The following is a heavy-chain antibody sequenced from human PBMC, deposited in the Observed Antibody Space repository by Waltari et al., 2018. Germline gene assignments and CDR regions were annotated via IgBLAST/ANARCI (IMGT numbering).Heavy chain of an antibody. Sequence: QVQLQESGPGLVKPSETLSLTCTVSGGSISSYYWSWIRQPPGKGLEWIGYIYYSGSTNYNPSLKSRVTISVDTSKNQFSLKLSSVTAADTAVYYCARDSSRYYGSGSYYAPFDYWGQGTLVTVSS. CDR3: ARDSSRYYGSGSYYAPFDY. CDR1: GGSISSYY. CDR2: IYYSGST. J-gene: IGHJ4*02. D-gene: IGHD3-10*01. V-gene: IGHV4-59*01.